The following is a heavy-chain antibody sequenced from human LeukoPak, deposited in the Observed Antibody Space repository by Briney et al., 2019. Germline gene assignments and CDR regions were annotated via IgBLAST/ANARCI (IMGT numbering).Heavy chain of an antibody. CDR2: ITSISSSI. CDR3: ARARGSSWSTDAFDI. V-gene: IGHV3-21*06. Sequence: GGSLRLSCTASGFTFGDYAMSWVRQPPGKGLEWVSSITSISSSINYADSVKGRFTISRDNAKNSIYVQMKSLRAEDTAVYYCARARGSSWSTDAFDIWGQGTMVTVSS. J-gene: IGHJ3*02. D-gene: IGHD6-13*01. CDR1: GFTFGDYA.